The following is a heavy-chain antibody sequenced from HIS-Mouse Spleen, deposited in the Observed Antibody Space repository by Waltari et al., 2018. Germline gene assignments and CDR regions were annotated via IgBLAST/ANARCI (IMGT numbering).Heavy chain of an antibody. CDR3: ARGYSNYVPYFDY. Sequence: EVQLVESGGGLVQPGGSLRLSGAASGFTFSSYDMPWVRQATGKGLEWGSAIGTAGDTYYPGSVKGRFTISRENAKNSLYLQMNSLRAGDTAVYYCARGYSNYVPYFDYWGQGTLVTVSS. D-gene: IGHD4-4*01. V-gene: IGHV3-13*01. J-gene: IGHJ4*02. CDR2: IGTAGDT. CDR1: GFTFSSYD.